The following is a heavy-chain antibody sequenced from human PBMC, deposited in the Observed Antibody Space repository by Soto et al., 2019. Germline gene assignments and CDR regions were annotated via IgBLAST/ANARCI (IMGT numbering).Heavy chain of an antibody. CDR2: IGSRGETYAT. CDR3: AKEPVGPDWYFDL. CDR1: GFTFGASA. Sequence: ILSCSASGFTFGASALQWARQASGKGLEWLGRIGSRGETYATTYAASVKGRFTVSRDNSKNTLYLQMNSLRAEDTAVYNCAKEPVGPDWYFDLWGRGTLVTVSS. J-gene: IGHJ2*01. V-gene: IGHV3-73*01.